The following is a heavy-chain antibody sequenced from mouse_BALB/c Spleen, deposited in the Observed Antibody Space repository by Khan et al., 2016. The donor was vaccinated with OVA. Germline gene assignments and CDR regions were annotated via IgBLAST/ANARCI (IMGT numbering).Heavy chain of an antibody. J-gene: IGHJ1*01. CDR2: INSDGNTS. V-gene: IGHV5-6-3*01. D-gene: IGHD2-2*01. CDR1: GFTFGGYG. Sequence: EVELVESGGGLLQPGGSLKLSCAASGFTFGGYGMSWVRQTPDKRLELVATINSDGNTSYYPDSVKGRFTISRDNAMNTLYLQMSSLKSEDTAMYFWASIYYGYDEGYWYFDVWGAGTTVTVSS. CDR3: ASIYYGYDEGYWYFDV.